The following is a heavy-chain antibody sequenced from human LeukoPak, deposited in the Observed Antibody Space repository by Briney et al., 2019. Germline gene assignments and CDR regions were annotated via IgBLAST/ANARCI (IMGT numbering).Heavy chain of an antibody. CDR2: IWFDESNK. CDR1: GFTFSDYG. J-gene: IGHJ4*02. CDR3: ARDFGGDGYNS. V-gene: IGHV3-33*01. D-gene: IGHD5-24*01. Sequence: AGGSLRLSCVASGFTFSDYGMHWVRQAPGKGLEWVAVIWFDESNKYYADSVKGRFTISRDNFKNTLYLQMNSLRVEDTAVYYCARDFGGDGYNSWGQGTLVTVSS.